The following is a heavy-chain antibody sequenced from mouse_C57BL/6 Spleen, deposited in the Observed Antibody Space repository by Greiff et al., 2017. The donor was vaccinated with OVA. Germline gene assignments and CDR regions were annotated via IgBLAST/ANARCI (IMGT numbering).Heavy chain of an antibody. Sequence: QVQLQQPGAELVRPGSSVKLSCKASGYTFTSYWMHWVKQRPIQGLEWIGNIDPSDSETHYNQKFKDKATLTVDKSSSTAYMQLSSLTSEDSADYYCAIYDGYSWFAYWGQGTLVTVSA. J-gene: IGHJ3*01. V-gene: IGHV1-52*01. CDR2: IDPSDSET. CDR1: GYTFTSYW. CDR3: AIYDGYSWFAY. D-gene: IGHD2-3*01.